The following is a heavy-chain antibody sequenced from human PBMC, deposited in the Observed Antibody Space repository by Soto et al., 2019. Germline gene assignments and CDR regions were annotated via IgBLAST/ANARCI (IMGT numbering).Heavy chain of an antibody. CDR1: GGSISSAYY. CDR2: IYYTGST. D-gene: IGHD1-20*01. Sequence: PSETLSLTCTVSGGSISSAYYWSWIRQHPGKGLEWIGYIYYTGSTYYNPSLKSRVTISVDTSKNQFSLKLSSVTAADTAVYYCARVTYNWNHYRQFGFDIWGQGTMVTVS. J-gene: IGHJ3*02. V-gene: IGHV4-31*03. CDR3: ARVTYNWNHYRQFGFDI.